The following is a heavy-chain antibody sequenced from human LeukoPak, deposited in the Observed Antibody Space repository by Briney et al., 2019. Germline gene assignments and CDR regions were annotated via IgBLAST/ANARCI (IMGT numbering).Heavy chain of an antibody. CDR3: AKKGGTLSPGNYFDY. CDR2: LSESGGAT. CDR1: GFTFSSYA. Sequence: PGGSLRLSCAASGFTFSSYAMSWVRQAPGKGLEWVSSLSESGGATYYADSVKGRLTISRDNSKNTLYLQMNSLRAEDTAVYYCAKKGGTLSPGNYFDYWGQGSLVTVSS. D-gene: IGHD3-10*01. V-gene: IGHV3-23*01. J-gene: IGHJ4*02.